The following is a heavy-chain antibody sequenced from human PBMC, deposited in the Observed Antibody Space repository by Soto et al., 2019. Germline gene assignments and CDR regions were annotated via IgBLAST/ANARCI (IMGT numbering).Heavy chain of an antibody. D-gene: IGHD3-16*01. CDR3: ARENFGGPDY. J-gene: IGHJ4*02. V-gene: IGHV3-7*03. Sequence: GSLRLSCANSGFTFSPYWMICPRQAPGKGLEYVANINEDGSTEHYAVSVRGRFTISRDNAKKSLYLQMNSLRAEDTALYYCARENFGGPDYWGQGTLVTVSS. CDR1: GFTFSPYW. CDR2: INEDGSTE.